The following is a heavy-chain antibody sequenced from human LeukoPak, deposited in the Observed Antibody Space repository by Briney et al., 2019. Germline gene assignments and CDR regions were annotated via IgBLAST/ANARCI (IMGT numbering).Heavy chain of an antibody. D-gene: IGHD5-18*01. Sequence: ASVKVSCKASGYTFTGYYMHWVRQAPGQGLEWMGWINPNSGGTNYAQKFQGGVTMTRDTSISTAYMELSRLRSDDTAVYYCARVKTWIQLWLLDYWGQGTLVTVSS. CDR1: GYTFTGYY. CDR3: ARVKTWIQLWLLDY. CDR2: INPNSGGT. J-gene: IGHJ4*02. V-gene: IGHV1-2*02.